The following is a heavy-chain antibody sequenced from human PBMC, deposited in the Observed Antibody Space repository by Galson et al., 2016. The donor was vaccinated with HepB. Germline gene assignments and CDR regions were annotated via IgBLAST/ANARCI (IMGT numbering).Heavy chain of an antibody. D-gene: IGHD1-26*01. V-gene: IGHV3-30*18. CDR1: GFSFSSFA. Sequence: SLRLSCAASGFSFSSFAMHWVRQAPGKGLEWVAVISYTGTDQFYADSMKGRFTISRDNSKNTLYLQVNSLRPEDTAVYYCAKDPRRILGGTVVGDYYNYYMDVWGKGTTVIVSS. CDR3: AKDPRRILGGTVVGDYYNYYMDV. J-gene: IGHJ6*03. CDR2: ISYTGTDQ.